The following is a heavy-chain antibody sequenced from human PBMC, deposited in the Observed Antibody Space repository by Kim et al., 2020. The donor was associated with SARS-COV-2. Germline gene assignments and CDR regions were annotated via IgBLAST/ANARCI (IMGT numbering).Heavy chain of an antibody. CDR3: SRDDEYQLLPNYYYPGMEV. Sequence: ASVKVSCKASGYTFTSYTMHWVRQAPGQRLEWMGWINAGHGDTKYSQKFQGRVTITRDTSASTGYMELRSLKSEDTAVYYCSRDDEYQLLPNYYYPGMEV. J-gene: IGHJ6*01. CDR1: GYTFTSYT. D-gene: IGHD1-26*01. V-gene: IGHV1-3*01. CDR2: INAGHGDT.